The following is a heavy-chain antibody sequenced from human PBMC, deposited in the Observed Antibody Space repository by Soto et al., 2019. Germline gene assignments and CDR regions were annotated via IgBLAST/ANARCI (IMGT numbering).Heavy chain of an antibody. Sequence: GGSLRLSCTASGFAFNSYEMDWVRQAPGKGLEWVAYIKSGASTIFYTASVKGRFTISRDDVKNLLYLEMNSLRAEDTAVYYCVKEKSVMYSGYDAFDIWGQGTVVTVSS. V-gene: IGHV3-48*03. J-gene: IGHJ3*02. CDR2: IKSGASTI. D-gene: IGHD5-12*01. CDR3: VKEKSVMYSGYDAFDI. CDR1: GFAFNSYE.